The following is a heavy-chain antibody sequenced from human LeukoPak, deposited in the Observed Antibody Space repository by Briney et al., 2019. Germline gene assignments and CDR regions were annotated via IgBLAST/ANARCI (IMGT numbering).Heavy chain of an antibody. J-gene: IGHJ4*02. D-gene: IGHD3-22*01. CDR2: IYYSGST. CDR3: ARDYYDSSGYQYYFDY. V-gene: IGHV4-59*11. CDR1: GGSISSHY. Sequence: SETLSLTCTVSGGSISSHYWSWIRQPPGQGLEWIGYIYYSGSTNYNPSLKSRVTISVDTSKNQFSLKLSSVTAADTAVYYCARDYYDSSGYQYYFDYWGQGTLVTVSS.